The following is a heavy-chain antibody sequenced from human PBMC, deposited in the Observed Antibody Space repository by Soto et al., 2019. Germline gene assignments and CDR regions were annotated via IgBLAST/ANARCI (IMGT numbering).Heavy chain of an antibody. CDR1: GFTFSSRW. V-gene: IGHV3-7*02. D-gene: IGHD6-13*01. J-gene: IGHJ4*02. CDR3: ATHDGPAAAGLVLDF. Sequence: EVQLVESGGGLVRPGGSLRLSCEASGFTFSSRWMTWVRQGPGKGLEWVANIKQDENGKDYVDSVKGRFTISRDNAKNSLYLQMNSLRAEDTAVYYCATHDGPAAAGLVLDFCGQGTLVTVSS. CDR2: IKQDENGK.